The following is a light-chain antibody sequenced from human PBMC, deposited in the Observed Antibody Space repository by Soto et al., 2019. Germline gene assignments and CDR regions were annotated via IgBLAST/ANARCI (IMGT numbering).Light chain of an antibody. CDR1: QSVSSSY. CDR2: GAS. J-gene: IGKJ3*01. Sequence: EIVLTQSPGTLSLSPGERATLSCRASQSVSSSYLGWYQQKHGQAPRLLIYGASSRATGIPDRFSGSGSGTDLTLTISRLEPEDFALYYCQQYGSSTFTFGPGTKVDIK. V-gene: IGKV3-20*01. CDR3: QQYGSSTFT.